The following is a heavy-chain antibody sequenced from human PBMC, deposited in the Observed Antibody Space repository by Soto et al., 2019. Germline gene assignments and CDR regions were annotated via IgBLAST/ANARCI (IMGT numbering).Heavy chain of an antibody. CDR2: ISYDGSNK. CDR3: AKARSGWYHDY. Sequence: QVQLVESGGGVVQPGRFLRLSCAASGFTFSSYGMHWVRQAPGKGLEWVAVISYDGSNKYYADSVKGRFTISRDNSKNTLYLQMNSLRAEDTAVYYCAKARSGWYHDYWGQGTLVTVSS. J-gene: IGHJ4*02. D-gene: IGHD6-19*01. CDR1: GFTFSSYG. V-gene: IGHV3-30*18.